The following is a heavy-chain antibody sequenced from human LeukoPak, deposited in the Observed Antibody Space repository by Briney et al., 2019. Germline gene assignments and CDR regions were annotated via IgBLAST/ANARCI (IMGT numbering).Heavy chain of an antibody. CDR3: ARAPRGWFDP. V-gene: IGHV4-61*02. CDR1: GGSISRGSYY. Sequence: PSQTLSLTCIVSGGSISRGSYYWNWIRQPAGKGLEWMGRVHNSGSTNYNPPLKSRVTISTDMSKNQFSLKLSSVTAADTAVYYCARAPRGWFDPWGQGILVTVSS. D-gene: IGHD3-10*01. CDR2: VHNSGST. J-gene: IGHJ5*02.